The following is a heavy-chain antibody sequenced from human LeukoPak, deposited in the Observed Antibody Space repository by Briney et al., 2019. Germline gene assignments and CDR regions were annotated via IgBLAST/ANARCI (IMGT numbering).Heavy chain of an antibody. V-gene: IGHV1-8*01. Sequence: GASVKVSCKASGYTFTSYDINWVRQATGQGLEWMGWMNPNSGNTGYAQKFQGRVTMTRNTSISTAYIELSSLRSEDTAVYYCARAVGGYDILTGYSSGYYYYYMDVWGKGTTVTVSS. CDR2: MNPNSGNT. J-gene: IGHJ6*03. D-gene: IGHD3-9*01. CDR1: GYTFTSYD. CDR3: ARAVGGYDILTGYSSGYYYYYMDV.